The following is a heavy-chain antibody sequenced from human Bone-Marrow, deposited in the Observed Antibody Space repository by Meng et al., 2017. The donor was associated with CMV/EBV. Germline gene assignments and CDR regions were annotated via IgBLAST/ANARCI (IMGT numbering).Heavy chain of an antibody. CDR1: GFTFTTYS. Sequence: GESLKISCVASGFTFTTYSMNWVRQAPGKGLEWVSSISSSSNYLYYADSVKGRFTISRDDAKNSLYLQMNSLRDEDTALYFGARDESPLGATGPRRYFHYWGQGTLVTVSS. V-gene: IGHV3-21*01. J-gene: IGHJ1*01. D-gene: IGHD1-1*01. CDR2: ISSSSNYL. CDR3: ARDESPLGATGPRRYFHY.